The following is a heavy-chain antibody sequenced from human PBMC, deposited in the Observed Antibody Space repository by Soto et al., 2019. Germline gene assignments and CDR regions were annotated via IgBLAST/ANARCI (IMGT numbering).Heavy chain of an antibody. J-gene: IGHJ6*02. V-gene: IGHV3-30-3*01. Sequence: QVQLVESGGGVVQPGGSLRLSCAASGFSFTSYAMHWLRQAPGKGLEWVAVISYDGDSKHYADSVKGRFTISRDNSKDTVYLQMNSLRSEETALYYCARDRYELAGPQYVSGLDVWGQGTMVTVS. CDR1: GFSFTSYA. CDR3: ARDRYELAGPQYVSGLDV. CDR2: ISYDGDSK. D-gene: IGHD3-16*02.